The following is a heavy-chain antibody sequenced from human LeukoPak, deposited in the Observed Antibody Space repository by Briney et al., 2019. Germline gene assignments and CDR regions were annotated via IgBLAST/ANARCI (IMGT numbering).Heavy chain of an antibody. CDR2: INHSGST. V-gene: IGHV4-34*01. D-gene: IGHD1-26*01. CDR3: ARTFSGSYLAYYGMDV. Sequence: SETLSLTCAVYGGSFSGYYWRWIRQPPGKGLEWIGEINHSGSTNYNPSLKSRVTISVDTSKNQFSLKLSSVTAADTAVYYCARTFSGSYLAYYGMDVWGQGTTVTVSS. CDR1: GGSFSGYY. J-gene: IGHJ6*02.